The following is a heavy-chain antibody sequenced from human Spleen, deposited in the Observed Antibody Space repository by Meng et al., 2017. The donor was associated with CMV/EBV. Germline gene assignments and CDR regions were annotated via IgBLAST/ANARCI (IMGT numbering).Heavy chain of an antibody. CDR3: ARSTPAKTDYWT. D-gene: IGHD4/OR15-4a*01. CDR2: LDDQRGT. Sequence: SCAASGVSGSSYWMNWGRQGPGKGPVWVARLDDQRGTKYADFVEGRLTISRDDLKNTLYLQINSLRVEDTAVYYCARSTPAKTDYWTWGRGTLVTVSS. V-gene: IGHV3-74*01. CDR1: GVSGSSYW. J-gene: IGHJ1*01.